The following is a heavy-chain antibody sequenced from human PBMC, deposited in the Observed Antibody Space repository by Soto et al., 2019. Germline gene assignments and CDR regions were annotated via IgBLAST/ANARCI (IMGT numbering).Heavy chain of an antibody. CDR3: ARDRLRGYDNSGFYS. J-gene: IGHJ4*02. D-gene: IGHD3-22*01. V-gene: IGHV1-18*01. CDR2: INPNNGNR. Sequence: QVQLVQSGAELRNPGASVKVSCEASGYSFKYYGINWVRQAPGQGLEWMAWINPNNGNRNYAQKFEDRVAVTTATSTNPVYLELRSLKFDDTAIYYCARDRLRGYDNSGFYSWGQGTLVIVSS. CDR1: GYSFKYYG.